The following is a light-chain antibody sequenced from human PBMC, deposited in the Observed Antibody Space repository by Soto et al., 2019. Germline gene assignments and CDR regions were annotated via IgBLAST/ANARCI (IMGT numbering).Light chain of an antibody. CDR2: GAS. Sequence: EMVMTQSPATLSVSPGERVTLSCRASQSVSSNLAWYQQKPGQAPRLLIYGASTRATGIPARFSGSGSGAEFTLTISGLQSEDFAVYYCQQYNKWPYTFGQETNLEIK. J-gene: IGKJ2*01. CDR1: QSVSSN. V-gene: IGKV3-15*01. CDR3: QQYNKWPYT.